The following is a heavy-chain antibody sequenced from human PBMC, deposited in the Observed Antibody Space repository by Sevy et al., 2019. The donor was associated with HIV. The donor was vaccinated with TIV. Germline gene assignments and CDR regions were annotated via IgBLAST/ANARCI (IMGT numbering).Heavy chain of an antibody. CDR1: GFTFSSYA. J-gene: IGHJ5*02. V-gene: IGHV3-30-3*01. CDR3: ARDQHDYAGNVRTGWFDP. CDR2: ISYDGTNK. D-gene: IGHD4-17*01. Sequence: GGSLRLSCAASGFTFSSYAMHWVRQAPSKGLEWVAVISYDGTNKYYADSVKGRFTISRDNSKKILYVQMNSLRGEDTAVYYCARDQHDYAGNVRTGWFDPWGQGTLVTVSS.